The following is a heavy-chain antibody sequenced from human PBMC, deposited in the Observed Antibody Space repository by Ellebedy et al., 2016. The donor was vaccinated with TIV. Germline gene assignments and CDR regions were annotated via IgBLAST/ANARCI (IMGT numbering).Heavy chain of an antibody. D-gene: IGHD2-8*01. CDR3: ARRYCTNGVCYLPGY. Sequence: ASVKVSXXASGYTFTTYDINWVRQATGQGLEWMGWMNPNNGNTGYAQKFQGRVTMTRNTSISTAYMELSSLRSEDTAVYYCARRYCTNGVCYLPGYWGQGTLVTVSS. V-gene: IGHV1-8*01. CDR2: MNPNNGNT. CDR1: GYTFTTYD. J-gene: IGHJ4*02.